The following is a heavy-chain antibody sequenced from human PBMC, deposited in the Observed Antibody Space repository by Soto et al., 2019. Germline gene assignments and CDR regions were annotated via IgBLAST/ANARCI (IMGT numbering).Heavy chain of an antibody. V-gene: IGHV1-8*01. CDR2: MNTNSGNT. Sequence: QVQLVQAGAEGKKPGASVKVSCKASGYTLTSYDINWVRQATGQGLEWMGCMNTNSGNTGYAQKFRGRVTMTRNTSMRTAYMERSIMRSENTAVYYCAIKRTGTTSMKVCGQGTTVTVSS. CDR3: AIKRTGTTSMKV. CDR1: GYTLTSYD. J-gene: IGHJ6*02. D-gene: IGHD1-1*01.